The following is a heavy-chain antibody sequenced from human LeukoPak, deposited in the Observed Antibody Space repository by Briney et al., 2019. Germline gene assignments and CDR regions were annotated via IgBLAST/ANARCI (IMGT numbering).Heavy chain of an antibody. CDR3: ARDVPGGRNDY. Sequence: SETLSLTCTVSGGSVSSSSYYWAWIRQPPGKGLEWIGSIYYSGLTNYSPSLKSRVTISLDTSKNQFSLNINFVTAADTAVYYCARDVPGGRNDYWGQGTLSPSPQ. CDR1: GGSVSSSSYY. V-gene: IGHV4-39*07. CDR2: IYYSGLT. J-gene: IGHJ4*02. D-gene: IGHD3-16*01.